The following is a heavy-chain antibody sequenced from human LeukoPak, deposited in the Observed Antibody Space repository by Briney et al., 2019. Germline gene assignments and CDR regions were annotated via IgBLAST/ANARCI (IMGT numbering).Heavy chain of an antibody. D-gene: IGHD6-13*01. CDR3: ARDPKAAAATDS. CDR2: IYYSGTT. V-gene: IGHV4-30-4*01. CDR1: GGSISSGDYY. Sequence: SETLSLTCTVSGGSISSGDYYWSWIRQPPGKGLERIAYIYYSGTTYYNPSLKSRVTISIDTSKNQFSLKLSSVTAADTAVYFCARDPKAAAATDSWGQGTLVTVSS. J-gene: IGHJ5*01.